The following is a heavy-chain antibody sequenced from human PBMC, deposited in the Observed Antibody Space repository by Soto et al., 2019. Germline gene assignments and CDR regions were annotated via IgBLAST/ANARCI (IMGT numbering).Heavy chain of an antibody. J-gene: IGHJ4*02. Sequence: PSETLSLTCAVYGGSFSGYYWSWIRQPPGKGLEWIGEINHSGSTNYNPSLKSRVTISVDTSKNHFSLKLSSVTAADTAVYYCARHLGEGYFDYWGQGTLVTV. CDR3: ARHLGEGYFDY. CDR1: GGSFSGYY. CDR2: INHSGST. V-gene: IGHV4-34*01.